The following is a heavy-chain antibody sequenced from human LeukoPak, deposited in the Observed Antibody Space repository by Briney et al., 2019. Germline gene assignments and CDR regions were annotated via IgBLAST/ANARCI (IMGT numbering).Heavy chain of an antibody. J-gene: IGHJ4*02. V-gene: IGHV3-21*01. CDR1: GFAFSSYS. CDR2: ISSSSSYI. CDR3: ARDRYSSGWQGGFDY. Sequence: GGSLRLSCAASGFAFSSYSMNWVRQAPGKGLEWVSSISSSSSYIYYADSVKGRFTISRDNAKNSLYLQMNSLRAEDTAVHYCARDRYSSGWQGGFDYWGQGTLVTVSS. D-gene: IGHD6-19*01.